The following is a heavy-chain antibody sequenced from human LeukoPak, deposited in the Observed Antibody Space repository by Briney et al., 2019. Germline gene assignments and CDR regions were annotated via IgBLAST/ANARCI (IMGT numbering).Heavy chain of an antibody. CDR1: GFTFSDYY. V-gene: IGHV3-30-3*01. CDR3: ARDQAAYYDFWSGGYGMDV. Sequence: PGGSLRLSCAASGFTFSDYYMSWIRQAPGKGLEWVAVISYDGSNKYYADSVKGRFTISRDNSKNTLYLQMNSLRAEDTAVYYCARDQAAYYDFWSGGYGMDVWGQGTTVTVSS. D-gene: IGHD3-3*01. CDR2: ISYDGSNK. J-gene: IGHJ6*02.